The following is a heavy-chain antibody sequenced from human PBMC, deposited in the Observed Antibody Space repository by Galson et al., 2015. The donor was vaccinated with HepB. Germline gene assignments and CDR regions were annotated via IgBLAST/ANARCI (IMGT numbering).Heavy chain of an antibody. CDR2: ISGNSIHT. CDR3: AKGAAAGGWFDP. J-gene: IGHJ5*02. Sequence: SLRLSCAASGFTFNSYSMNWVRQAPGKGLEWVSAISGNSIHTHYADSVKGRFTISRDNSKNTLFLQMNSLSADDTAVYYCAKGAAAGGWFDPWGQGTLVTVSS. D-gene: IGHD6-13*01. CDR1: GFTFNSYS. V-gene: IGHV3-23*01.